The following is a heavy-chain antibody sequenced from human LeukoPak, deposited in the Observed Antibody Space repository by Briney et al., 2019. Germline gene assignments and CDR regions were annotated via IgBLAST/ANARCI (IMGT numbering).Heavy chain of an antibody. V-gene: IGHV3-21*01. CDR1: GFTFSSYS. CDR2: ISSGSTYI. D-gene: IGHD3-10*01. CDR3: ARGDGATPPDVFNV. J-gene: IGHJ3*01. Sequence: GGSLRLSCTASGFTFSSYSMNWVRQAPGKGLQWVSSISSGSTYIYYADSLKGRFTISRDNTKNSLYLQMNSLRGEDAAVYYCARGDGATPPDVFNVWGQGTMVTVSS.